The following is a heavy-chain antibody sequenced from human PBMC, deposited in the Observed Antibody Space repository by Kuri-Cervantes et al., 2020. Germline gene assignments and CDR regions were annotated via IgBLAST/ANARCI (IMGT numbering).Heavy chain of an antibody. D-gene: IGHD4-17*01. V-gene: IGHV4-39*07. J-gene: IGHJ5*01. CDR3: AREIDYGDYGWFDS. CDR2: IYYSGST. CDR1: GGSISSSSYY. Sequence: SETLSLTCTVSGGSISSSSYYWGWIRQPPGKGLEWIGSIYYSGSTYYNPSLKSRVTISVDTSKNQFSLNLSSVTAADTAVYYCAREIDYGDYGWFDSWGQGTLVTVSS.